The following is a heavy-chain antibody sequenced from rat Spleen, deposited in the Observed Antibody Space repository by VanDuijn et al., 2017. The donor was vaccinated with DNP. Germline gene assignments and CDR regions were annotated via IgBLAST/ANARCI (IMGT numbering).Heavy chain of an antibody. D-gene: IGHD1-7*01. CDR1: GFSFRDYD. J-gene: IGHJ4*01. Sequence: EVQLVESGGGLVQPGRSLKLSCVASGFSFRDYDMAWVRQTPKKGLEWVATISTGGGTLYYRDSVKGRFTISRDNAKNTQYLQMDSLRSEDTATYYCARGDYGYEAMDAWGQGTSVTVSS. CDR2: ISTGGGTL. V-gene: IGHV5S13*01. CDR3: ARGDYGYEAMDA.